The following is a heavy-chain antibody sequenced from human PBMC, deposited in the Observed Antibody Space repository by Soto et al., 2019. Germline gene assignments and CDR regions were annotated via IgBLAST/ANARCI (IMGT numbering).Heavy chain of an antibody. CDR2: TIPMFGTP. CDR3: ARPLRDRNYYSGMAV. D-gene: IGHD3-22*01. J-gene: IGHJ6*02. V-gene: IGHV1-69*01. Sequence: QVQLVQSGAEMQQPGASVRVSCKASGGTFSKYAFSWVRQAPGQGLEWLGGTIPMFGTPNYAQKFQGRVAISAAESTATAYMELSSLRSEDTAVYFCARPLRDRNYYSGMAVWGQGTTVTVSS. CDR1: GGTFSKYA.